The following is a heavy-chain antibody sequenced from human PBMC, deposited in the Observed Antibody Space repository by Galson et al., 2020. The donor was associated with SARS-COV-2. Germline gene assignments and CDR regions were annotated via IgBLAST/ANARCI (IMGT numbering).Heavy chain of an antibody. D-gene: IGHD3-10*01. Sequence: SETLSLTCTVPGGSISSYYWSWIRQPAGKGLEWIGRIYTSGSTNYNPSLKSRVTMSVDTSKNQFSLKLSSVTAADTAVYYCARDLSYHYGLGLYYYYGMDVWGQGTTVTVSS. V-gene: IGHV4-4*07. J-gene: IGHJ6*02. CDR2: IYTSGST. CDR3: ARDLSYHYGLGLYYYYGMDV. CDR1: GGSISSYY.